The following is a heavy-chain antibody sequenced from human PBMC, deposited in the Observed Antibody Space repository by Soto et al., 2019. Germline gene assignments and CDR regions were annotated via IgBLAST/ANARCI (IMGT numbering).Heavy chain of an antibody. CDR3: AGPSCNSSSAWYAKYF. D-gene: IGHD6-19*01. Sequence: QLQLQESGPGLVKPSETLSLTCTVSGGSISTNNHFWGWIRQPPGKGLEWIATMYYNGIAYYNPDLKSRASMSADTSKNQDPLRLSSMTASGTAVYVGAGPSCNSSSAWYAKYF. CDR1: GGSISTNNHF. V-gene: IGHV4-39*01. CDR2: MYYNGIA. J-gene: IGHJ1*01.